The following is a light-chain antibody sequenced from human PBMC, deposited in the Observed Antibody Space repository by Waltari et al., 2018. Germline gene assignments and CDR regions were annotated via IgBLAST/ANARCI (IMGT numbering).Light chain of an antibody. CDR3: QQYNNWPPLT. CDR1: QSVSSN. Sequence: EIVMTQSPATLSVSPGERDTISCRASQSVSSNLAWYQQKPGQAPRLLIYGASTRATGIPARFSVSGSETEFTLTISSLQSEDFAVYCCQQYNNWPPLTFGPGTKVDIK. CDR2: GAS. J-gene: IGKJ3*01. V-gene: IGKV3-15*01.